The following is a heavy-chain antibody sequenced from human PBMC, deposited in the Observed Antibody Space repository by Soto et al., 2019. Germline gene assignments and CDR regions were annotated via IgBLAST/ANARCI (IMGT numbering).Heavy chain of an antibody. Sequence: SETLSLTCTVSGGSISNFYWSWIRQPPGKGLEWISYVYYTGSTSYNPSLKRRVTFSADSSRGQFSLRLNSVTAADTAVYYCARTVLGPDLLADPFVDYYYYMDVWGQGTTVTVSS. D-gene: IGHD3-9*01. J-gene: IGHJ6*03. V-gene: IGHV4-59*08. CDR3: ARTVLGPDLLADPFVDYYYYMDV. CDR2: VYYTGST. CDR1: GGSISNFY.